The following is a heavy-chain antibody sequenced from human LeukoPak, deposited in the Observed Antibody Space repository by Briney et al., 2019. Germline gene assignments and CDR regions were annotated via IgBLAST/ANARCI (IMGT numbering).Heavy chain of an antibody. D-gene: IGHD2-15*01. J-gene: IGHJ4*02. CDR2: IIPILGIA. CDR1: GGTFSSYA. Sequence: SVKVSCKASGGTFSSYAISWVRQAPGQGLEWMGRIIPILGIANYAQKFQGRVTITADKSTSTAYMELSNLRSEDTAVYYCARDSGYCSGGSCYSFDYWGQGTLVTVSS. V-gene: IGHV1-69*04. CDR3: ARDSGYCSGGSCYSFDY.